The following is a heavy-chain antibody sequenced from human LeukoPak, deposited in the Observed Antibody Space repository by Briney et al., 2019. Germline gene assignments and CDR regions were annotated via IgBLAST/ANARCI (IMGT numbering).Heavy chain of an antibody. CDR2: INHSGST. V-gene: IGHV4-34*01. CDR3: ARVSQYCSSTSCHHVGRYYYYMDV. CDR1: GGSFSGYY. J-gene: IGHJ6*03. Sequence: TSETLSLTCAVYGGSFSGYYWSWIRQPPGKGLEWIGEINHSGSTNYNPSLKSRVTISVDTSKNQFSLKLSSVTAADTAVYYCARVSQYCSSTSCHHVGRYYYYMDVWGKGTTVTVSS. D-gene: IGHD2-2*01.